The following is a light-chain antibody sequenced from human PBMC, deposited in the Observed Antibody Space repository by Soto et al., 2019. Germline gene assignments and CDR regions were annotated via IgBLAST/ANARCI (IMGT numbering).Light chain of an antibody. CDR1: QSVSSSY. V-gene: IGKV3-20*01. J-gene: IGKJ4*01. CDR3: QQYGSSPPP. Sequence: EIVLTQSPGTLSLSPGERATLSSRASQSVSSSYLAWYQQKPGQAPRLLIYGASSRATGIPDRFSGSGSGTDFTLTISRLEPEDFAVYYCQQYGSSPPPFGGGNQVECK. CDR2: GAS.